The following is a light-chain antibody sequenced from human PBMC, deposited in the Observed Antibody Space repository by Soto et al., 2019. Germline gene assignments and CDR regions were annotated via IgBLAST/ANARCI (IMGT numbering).Light chain of an antibody. CDR1: QNISSY. CDR3: QQYNNWLRT. J-gene: IGKJ1*01. V-gene: IGKV3-15*01. Sequence: ILLTQSPATLSLSPGKRATLSCRASQNISSYLAWYQQKPGQAPRLLIYAASTRASCVPAKCRCRGAGTEFTLTISSLKSEDFEVYYCQQYNNWLRTFGHGTKVDIK. CDR2: AAS.